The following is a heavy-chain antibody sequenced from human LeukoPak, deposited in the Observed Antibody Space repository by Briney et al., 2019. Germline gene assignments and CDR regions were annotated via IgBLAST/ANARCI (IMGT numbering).Heavy chain of an antibody. D-gene: IGHD5-12*01. CDR2: IYSSGTI. V-gene: IGHV4-61*02. CDR3: AAYREPYDHLPPCLNI. J-gene: IGHJ3*02. CDR1: GGSLNTNYYF. Sequence: SETLSLTCSVSGGSLNTNYYFWNWIRQPAGKELEWIGRIYSSGTIHYNPSLNSRVTMSLDTSKNQFSLKLYSATAADTAVYYCAAYREPYDHLPPCLNIWGQGTMVTVSS.